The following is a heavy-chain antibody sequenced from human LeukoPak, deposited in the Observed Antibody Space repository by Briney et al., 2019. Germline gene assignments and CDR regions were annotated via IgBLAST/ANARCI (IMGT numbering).Heavy chain of an antibody. CDR2: IYYSGST. CDR3: ARDLRYSPLTNWFDP. CDR1: GGSISSSSYY. V-gene: IGHV4-39*07. J-gene: IGHJ5*02. D-gene: IGHD3-9*01. Sequence: SETLSLTCTVSGGSISSSSYYWGWIRQPPGKGLEWIGSIYYSGSTYYNPSLKSRVTISVDTSKNQFSLKLSSVTAADTAVYYCARDLRYSPLTNWFDPWGQGTLVTVSS.